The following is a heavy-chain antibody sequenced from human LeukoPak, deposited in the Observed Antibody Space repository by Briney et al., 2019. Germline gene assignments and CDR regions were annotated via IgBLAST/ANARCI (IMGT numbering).Heavy chain of an antibody. CDR2: ISSSSSYI. J-gene: IGHJ6*03. CDR1: GFTFSSYS. Sequence: GGSLRLSCAASGFTFSSYSMNWVRQAPGKGLEWVSSISSSSSYIYYADSVKGRFTISRDNAKNSLYLQMNSLRAEDTAVYYCARGRGSYLSGYMDVWGKGTTVTVSS. CDR3: ARGRGSYLSGYMDV. D-gene: IGHD1-26*01. V-gene: IGHV3-21*01.